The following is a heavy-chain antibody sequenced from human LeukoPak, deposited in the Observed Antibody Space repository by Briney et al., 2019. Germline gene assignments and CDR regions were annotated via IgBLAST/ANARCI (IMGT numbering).Heavy chain of an antibody. CDR3: ARGARPSVAGAAFDI. CDR1: GFTFSSYS. J-gene: IGHJ3*02. D-gene: IGHD6-19*01. Sequence: GVSLRLSCAASGFTFSSYSMNWVRQAPGKGLEWVSSISSSSSYIYYADSVKGRFTISRDNAKNSLYLQMNSLRAEDTAVYYCARGARPSVAGAAFDIWGQGTMVTVSS. V-gene: IGHV3-21*01. CDR2: ISSSSSYI.